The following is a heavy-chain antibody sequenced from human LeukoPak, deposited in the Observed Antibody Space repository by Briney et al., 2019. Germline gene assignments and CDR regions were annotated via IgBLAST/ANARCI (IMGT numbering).Heavy chain of an antibody. J-gene: IGHJ4*02. D-gene: IGHD6-19*01. CDR1: GFTFSNSA. V-gene: IGHV3-23*01. Sequence: GGSLRLSCAASGFTFSNSAMSWVRQAPGKGLEWVSTISDTGGSAYYADSVKGRFTISRDNSKSTLYLQMNSLRAEDTAVYYCAKEDNNGWPSIDYWGQGTLVTVSS. CDR3: AKEDNNGWPSIDY. CDR2: ISDTGGSA.